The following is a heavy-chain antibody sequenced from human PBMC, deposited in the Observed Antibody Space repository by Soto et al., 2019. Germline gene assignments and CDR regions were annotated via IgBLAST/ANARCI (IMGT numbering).Heavy chain of an antibody. Sequence: SETLSLTCTVSGGSISSYYWSWIRQPPGKGLEWIGYIYYSGSTNYNPSLKSRVTISVDTSKNQFSLKLSSVTAADTAVYYCARLVVVAATPDYFDYWGQGTLVTVSS. D-gene: IGHD2-15*01. J-gene: IGHJ4*02. CDR3: ARLVVVAATPDYFDY. CDR2: IYYSGST. CDR1: GGSISSYY. V-gene: IGHV4-59*01.